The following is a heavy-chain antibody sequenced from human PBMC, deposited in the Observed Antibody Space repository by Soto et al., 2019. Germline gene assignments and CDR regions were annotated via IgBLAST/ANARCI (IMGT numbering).Heavy chain of an antibody. J-gene: IGHJ4*02. Sequence: LSLTCAVYGGSFSGYYWSWIRQPPGKGLEWIGEINHSGSTNYNPSLKSRVTISVDTSKNQFSLKLSSVTAADTAVYYCARFTGFGTVGVRAEYYFDYWGQGTLVTVSS. CDR1: GGSFSGYY. CDR3: ARFTGFGTVGVRAEYYFDY. V-gene: IGHV4-34*01. D-gene: IGHD1-26*01. CDR2: INHSGST.